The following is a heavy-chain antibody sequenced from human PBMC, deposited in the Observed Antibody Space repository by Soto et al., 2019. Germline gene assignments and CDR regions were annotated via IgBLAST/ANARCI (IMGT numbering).Heavy chain of an antibody. V-gene: IGHV1-3*01. Sequence: QVQLVQSGAEVKKPGASVKVSCKASGYTFTSYAMHWVRRAPGQRLEWMGWLNAGNGNTKYSQKFQGRVTITRDTSASTAYMELSSLRSEDTAVYYCAKSATVPAAIAYWGQGTLVTVSS. CDR1: GYTFTSYA. J-gene: IGHJ4*02. CDR3: AKSATVPAAIAY. CDR2: LNAGNGNT. D-gene: IGHD2-2*02.